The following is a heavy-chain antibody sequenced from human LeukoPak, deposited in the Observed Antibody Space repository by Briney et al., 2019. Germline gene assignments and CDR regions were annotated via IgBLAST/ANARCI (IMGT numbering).Heavy chain of an antibody. Sequence: SVKVSCKASGGTFSSYAISWVRQAPGQGLEWMGGIIPIFGTANSAQKFQGRVTITTDEPTSTAYMELSSLRSEDTAVYYFARDFPYCSSTSCYVDWGQGTLVTVSS. CDR1: GGTFSSYA. CDR2: IIPIFGTA. J-gene: IGHJ4*02. V-gene: IGHV1-69*05. CDR3: ARDFPYCSSTSCYVD. D-gene: IGHD2-2*01.